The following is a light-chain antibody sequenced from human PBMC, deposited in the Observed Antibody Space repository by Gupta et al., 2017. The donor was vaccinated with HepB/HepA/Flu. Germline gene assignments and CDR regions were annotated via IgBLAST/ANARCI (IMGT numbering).Light chain of an antibody. J-gene: IGLJ2*01. CDR1: KLGDKY. V-gene: IGLV3-1*01. CDR3: QAWDSSTVV. Sequence: SYELTQPSSVSVYPGQTASITCSGDKLGDKYACWYQQKPGQSPVLVIYQDSKRPSGIPERFSGSNSGNTATLTISGTQAMDEADYYCQAWDSSTVVFGGGTKLTVL. CDR2: QDS.